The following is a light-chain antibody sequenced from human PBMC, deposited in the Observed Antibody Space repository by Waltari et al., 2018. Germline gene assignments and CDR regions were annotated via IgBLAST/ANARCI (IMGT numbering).Light chain of an antibody. Sequence: DIQMTQSPSSLSASVGDRVTITCRASQSISRYLNWYQQKPGKAPKLLIYAAASLISGVPARLRGSGSGEDFTLTISSLQPEDFATYYCQQSYSTLGLTFGGGTKVEIK. J-gene: IGKJ4*01. V-gene: IGKV1-39*01. CDR1: QSISRY. CDR3: QQSYSTLGLT. CDR2: AAA.